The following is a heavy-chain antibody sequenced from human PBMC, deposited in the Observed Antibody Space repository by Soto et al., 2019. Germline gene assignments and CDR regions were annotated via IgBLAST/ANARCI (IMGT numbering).Heavy chain of an antibody. Sequence: SETLSLTCTVSGGSISSGGYYWSWIRQHPGKGLEWIGYIYYSGSTYYNPSLKSRVTISVDTSKNQFSLKLSSVTAADTAVYYCARFLPGSGSYHELFWFDPWGQGTLVTVSS. CDR1: GGSISSGGYY. V-gene: IGHV4-31*03. CDR2: IYYSGST. J-gene: IGHJ5*02. CDR3: ARFLPGSGSYHELFWFDP. D-gene: IGHD3-10*01.